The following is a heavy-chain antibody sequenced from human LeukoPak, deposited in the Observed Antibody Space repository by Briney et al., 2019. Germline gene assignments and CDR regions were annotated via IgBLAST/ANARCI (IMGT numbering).Heavy chain of an antibody. V-gene: IGHV3-30*18. CDR2: ISYDGSNK. CDR3: AKESSSWYPYFQH. CDR1: GFTFSSYV. D-gene: IGHD6-13*01. J-gene: IGHJ1*01. Sequence: PGGSLRLSCAASGFTFSSYVMHWVRQAPGKGLEWVAVISYDGSNKYYADSVKGRFTISRDNSKNTLYLQMNSLRAEDTAVYYCAKESSSWYPYFQHWGHGTLVTVSS.